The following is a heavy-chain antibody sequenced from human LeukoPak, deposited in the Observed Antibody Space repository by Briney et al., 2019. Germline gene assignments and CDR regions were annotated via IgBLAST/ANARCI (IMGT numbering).Heavy chain of an antibody. CDR2: ISYDGSNK. J-gene: IGHJ4*02. CDR3: AKYRPIYCSGGSCYQRYFDY. V-gene: IGHV3-30*18. Sequence: GGSLRLSCAASGFTFSSYGMHWVRQAPGKGLEWVAVISYDGSNKYYADSVKGRFTISRDNSKNTLYLQMNSLRAEDTAVHYCAKYRPIYCSGGSCYQRYFDYWGQGTLVTVSS. D-gene: IGHD2-15*01. CDR1: GFTFSSYG.